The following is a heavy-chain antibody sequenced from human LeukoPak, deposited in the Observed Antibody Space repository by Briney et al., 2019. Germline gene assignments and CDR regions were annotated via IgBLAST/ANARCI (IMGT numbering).Heavy chain of an antibody. CDR1: GYTFTGYY. CDR2: INPNSGGT. Sequence: ASVKVSCKASGYTFTGYYMHWVRQAPGQGLEWMGWINPNSGGTNYAQKFQGRVTMTRDTSISTAYMELSRLRSDDTAVYYCARAGYCSGGSCYGGYFDYWGQGTLVTVSS. CDR3: ARAGYCSGGSCYGGYFDY. D-gene: IGHD2-15*01. J-gene: IGHJ4*02. V-gene: IGHV1-2*02.